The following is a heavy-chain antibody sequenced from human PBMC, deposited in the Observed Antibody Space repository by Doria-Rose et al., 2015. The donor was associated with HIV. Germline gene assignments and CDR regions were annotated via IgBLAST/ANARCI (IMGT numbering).Heavy chain of an antibody. CDR3: ARIKSSRWYHKYYFDF. V-gene: IGHV2-26*01. CDR1: GVSLSSPGMG. Sequence: SGPVLVKPTETPTLTCTVSGVSLSSPGMGVSWIRQPPGKALEWLANIFSDDERSYKTSLKSRLTISGGTSKSQVVLTMTDMDPVDTATYYCARIKSSRWYHKYYFDFWGQGTLVIVSA. CDR2: IFSDDER. J-gene: IGHJ4*02. D-gene: IGHD6-13*01.